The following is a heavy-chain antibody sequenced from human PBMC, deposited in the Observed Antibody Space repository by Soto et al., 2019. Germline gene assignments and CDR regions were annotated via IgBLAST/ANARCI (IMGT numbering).Heavy chain of an antibody. CDR2: ITPMFGTA. Sequence: QVQLVQSGAEVKKYGSSVKVSCKASGGTFSGYAISWVRQAPGQGLEWMGGITPMFGTANYAQRFQGRVTITADESTSTAYMQLSSLRSDDTAVYYCAQTLGLAVAGPGRFDLWGRGTLVTVSS. CDR3: AQTLGLAVAGPGRFDL. D-gene: IGHD6-19*01. V-gene: IGHV1-69*12. CDR1: GGTFSGYA. J-gene: IGHJ2*01.